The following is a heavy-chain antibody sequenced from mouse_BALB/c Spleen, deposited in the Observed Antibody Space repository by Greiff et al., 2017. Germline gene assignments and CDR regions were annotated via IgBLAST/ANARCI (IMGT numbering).Heavy chain of an antibody. J-gene: IGHJ1*01. CDR2: INSNGGST. CDR1: GFTFSSYY. D-gene: IGHD2-4*01. Sequence: VQVVESGGGLVKLGGSLKLSCAASGFTFSSYYMSWVRQTPEKRLELVAAINSNGGSTYYPDTVKGRFTISRDNAKNTLYLQMSSLKSEDTALYYCARRDYDFDWYFDVWGAGTTVTVSS. V-gene: IGHV5-6-2*01. CDR3: ARRDYDFDWYFDV.